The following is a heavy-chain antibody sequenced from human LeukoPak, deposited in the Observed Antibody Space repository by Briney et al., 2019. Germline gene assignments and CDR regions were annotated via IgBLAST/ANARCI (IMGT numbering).Heavy chain of an antibody. CDR3: ANQYFDY. V-gene: IGHV3-30*04. Sequence: PGGSLRLSCAASGFTFSSYAMHWVRQAPGKGLEWVAVISYDGSNKYYADSVKGRFTISRDNSKNTLYLQMNSLRAEDTAVYYCANQYFDYWGQGTLVTVSS. CDR1: GFTFSSYA. CDR2: ISYDGSNK. D-gene: IGHD2-2*01. J-gene: IGHJ4*02.